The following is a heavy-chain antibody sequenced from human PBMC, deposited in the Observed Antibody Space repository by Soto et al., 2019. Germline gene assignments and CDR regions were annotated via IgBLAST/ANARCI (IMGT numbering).Heavy chain of an antibody. D-gene: IGHD6-6*01. Sequence: GGSLRLSCAASGFTFSSYSMNWVRQAPGKGLEWVSYISSSSSTIYYADSVKGRFTISRDNAKNSLYLQMNSLRDEDTAVYYCARDPKSIAGQYFKHWGQGTLVTVSS. J-gene: IGHJ1*01. CDR3: ARDPKSIAGQYFKH. V-gene: IGHV3-48*02. CDR1: GFTFSSYS. CDR2: ISSSSSTI.